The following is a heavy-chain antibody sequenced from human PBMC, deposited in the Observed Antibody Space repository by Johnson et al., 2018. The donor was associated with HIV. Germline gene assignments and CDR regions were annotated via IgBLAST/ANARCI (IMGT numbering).Heavy chain of an antibody. CDR3: ARDRPSGWPDAFDI. CDR2: IRQDGNEI. V-gene: IGHV3-7*01. Sequence: VQLVESGGGLVQPGGSLKLSCAASRSSFSTYWMAWVRQAPGKRLEWLTNIRQDGNEINYADSVKGRFTISRDNAKNSLYLQMNSLRPEDTAVYYCARDRPSGWPDAFDIWGQGTMVTVSS. CDR1: RSSFSTYW. J-gene: IGHJ3*02. D-gene: IGHD6-19*01.